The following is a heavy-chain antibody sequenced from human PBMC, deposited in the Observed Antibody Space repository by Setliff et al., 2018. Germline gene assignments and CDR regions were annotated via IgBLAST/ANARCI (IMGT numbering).Heavy chain of an antibody. V-gene: IGHV4-39*07. D-gene: IGHD1-1*01. CDR2: IYYSGST. Sequence: SETLSLTCTVSGGSISSSSYYWGWIRQPPGKGLEWIGSIYYSGSTYYSPSLESRVTISVDTSKNQFSLNLGSVTAADTAVYYCAKGGGRYHSDSWGQGILVTVSS. J-gene: IGHJ4*02. CDR1: GGSISSSSYY. CDR3: AKGGGRYHSDS.